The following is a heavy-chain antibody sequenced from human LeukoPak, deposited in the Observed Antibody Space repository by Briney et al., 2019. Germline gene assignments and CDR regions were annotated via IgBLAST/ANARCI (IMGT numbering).Heavy chain of an antibody. D-gene: IGHD3-10*01. CDR2: IKSKTDGGTT. V-gene: IGHV3-15*01. CDR3: TTGITMVRGVIHLIDY. Sequence: NPGGSLRLSCAASGFTFSNAWMSWVRQAPGKGLEWVGRIKSKTDGGTTDYAAPVKGRFTISRDDSKNTLYLQMNGLKTEDTAVYYCTTGITMVRGVIHLIDYWGQGTLVTVSS. CDR1: GFTFSNAW. J-gene: IGHJ4*02.